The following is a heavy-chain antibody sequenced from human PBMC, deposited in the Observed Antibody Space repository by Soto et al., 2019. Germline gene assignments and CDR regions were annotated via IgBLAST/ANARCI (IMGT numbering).Heavy chain of an antibody. J-gene: IGHJ4*02. D-gene: IGHD5-18*01. CDR3: ARGIVGTAMEWGFYFDY. V-gene: IGHV3-48*02. CDR1: GFTFSSYS. Sequence: EVQLVESGGGLVQPGGSLRLSCAASGFTFSSYSMNWVRQAPGKGLEWVSYISSSSSTIYYADSVKGRLTISRDNAKKXMSLEKKSLREEDTAVYYCARGIVGTAMEWGFYFDYWGQGTLVTVSS. CDR2: ISSSSSTI.